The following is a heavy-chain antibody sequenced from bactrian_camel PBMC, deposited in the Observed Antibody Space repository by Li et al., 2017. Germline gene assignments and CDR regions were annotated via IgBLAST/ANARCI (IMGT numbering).Heavy chain of an antibody. Sequence: QVQLVESGGGSVQAGGSLKLSCTSSGYDISTCEKGWFRQAPGKERELVSFISSDGAPTYADSVRGRFSISRDNDKGTIFLLMNNLQTEDTAVYYCAACRDRRYTNDRLVYTYWGQGTQVTVS. V-gene: IGHV3S53*01. CDR2: ISSDGAP. D-gene: IGHD1*01. CDR1: GYDISTCE. J-gene: IGHJ4*01. CDR3: AACRDRRYTNDRLVYTY.